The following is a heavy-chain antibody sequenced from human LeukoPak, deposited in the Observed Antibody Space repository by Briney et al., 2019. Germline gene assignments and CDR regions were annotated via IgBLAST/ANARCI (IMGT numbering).Heavy chain of an antibody. CDR3: ARDRKRYSSGWYYFDY. CDR1: GGTFSSYA. D-gene: IGHD6-19*01. CDR2: IIPIFGTA. V-gene: IGHV1-69*13. J-gene: IGHJ4*02. Sequence: ASVKVSCKASGGTFSSYAISWVRQAPGQGLEWMGGIIPIFGTANYAQKFQGRVTITADESTSTAYMELSSLRSEDTAVYYCARDRKRYSSGWYYFDYWGQGTPVTVSS.